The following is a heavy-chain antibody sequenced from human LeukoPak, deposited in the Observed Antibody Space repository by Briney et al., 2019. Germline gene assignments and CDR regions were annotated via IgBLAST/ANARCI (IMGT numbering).Heavy chain of an antibody. V-gene: IGHV1-18*01. D-gene: IGHD2-2*01. J-gene: IGHJ4*02. Sequence: ASVKVSCKASGYTFNSYSVSWVRQAPGQGLEWMGWISTYNGNTNYSQKLQGRVTMTTDTSTGTAYMELRSLRSDDTAVYYCAREWKYCRSTSCGYYFDYWGQGTLVTVSS. CDR1: GYTFNSYS. CDR3: AREWKYCRSTSCGYYFDY. CDR2: ISTYNGNT.